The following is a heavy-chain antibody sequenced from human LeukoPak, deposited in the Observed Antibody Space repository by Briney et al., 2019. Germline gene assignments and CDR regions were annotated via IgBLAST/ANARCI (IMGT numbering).Heavy chain of an antibody. V-gene: IGHV1-18*01. Sequence: GASVKVSCKASGYNFSDYGVTWVRQAPGQGLEWMGWISAFTGDTNYAQKFQGRVTMTTDTSTDTAYMEMRSLRSDDTAVYFCAREATGRAFDPWGQGTLVTVSS. CDR2: ISAFTGDT. J-gene: IGHJ5*02. CDR3: AREATGRAFDP. D-gene: IGHD1-1*01. CDR1: GYNFSDYG.